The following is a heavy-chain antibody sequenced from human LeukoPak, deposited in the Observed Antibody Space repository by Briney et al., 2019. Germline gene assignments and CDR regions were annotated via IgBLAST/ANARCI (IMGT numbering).Heavy chain of an antibody. CDR1: GGSVSSSIYH. CDR2: TYNGGST. J-gene: IGHJ4*02. D-gene: IGHD4-11*01. V-gene: IGHV4-61*01. Sequence: SETLSLTCTVSGGSVSSSIYHWFWIRQPPGKGLEWIGFTYNGGSTYYNPSLKSRVTIFLDTSKNRFSLNLISVTATDTAVYYCVRDYSNFVQGDWGQGTLVTVSS. CDR3: VRDYSNFVQGD.